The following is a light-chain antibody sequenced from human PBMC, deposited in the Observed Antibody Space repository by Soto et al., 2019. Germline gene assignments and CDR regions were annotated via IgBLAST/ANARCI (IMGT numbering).Light chain of an antibody. CDR2: EVS. CDR3: SSYTGSNNRL. J-gene: IGLJ3*02. CDR1: SSDIGGYNY. V-gene: IGLV2-8*02. Sequence: QSALTQPPSASRSPGQSVTISCTGTSSDIGGYNYVSWYQQHPGKAPKLMIYEVSKRPSGVPDRFSGSKSGNTASLTVSGLQAEDEADYYCSSYTGSNNRLFGGGTKLTVL.